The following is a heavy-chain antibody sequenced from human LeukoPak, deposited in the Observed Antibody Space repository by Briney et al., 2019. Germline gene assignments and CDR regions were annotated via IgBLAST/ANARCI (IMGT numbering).Heavy chain of an antibody. CDR1: GFTFSHYG. V-gene: IGHV3-33*06. CDR2: IWSDGTNR. J-gene: IGHJ4*02. CDR3: AKDAQRGFDYSNSLDN. Sequence: PGRSPTLSCATSGFTFSHYGMHWVRQAPGKGLEWVAVIWSDGTNRYYGDLVKGRFTISRDNTQRTVYLQMNSLRAEDTAVYYCAKDAQRGFDYSNSLDNWGQGTLVTVSS. D-gene: IGHD4-11*01.